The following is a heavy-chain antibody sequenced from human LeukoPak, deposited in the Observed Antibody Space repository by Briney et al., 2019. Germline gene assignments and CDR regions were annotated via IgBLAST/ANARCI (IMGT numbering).Heavy chain of an antibody. CDR2: IWNDGSKK. CDR1: GFSFSTFG. V-gene: IGHV3-33*08. D-gene: IGHD4-23*01. J-gene: IGHJ3*02. Sequence: GGSLRLSCAASGFSFSTFGMHWARRAPGKGLEWVAVIWNDGSKKFYAESVKGRFTISRDNSQDTLYLQMNRLRAEDTAVYYCARDSAVVTPYAFDIWGQGTMVTVSS. CDR3: ARDSAVVTPYAFDI.